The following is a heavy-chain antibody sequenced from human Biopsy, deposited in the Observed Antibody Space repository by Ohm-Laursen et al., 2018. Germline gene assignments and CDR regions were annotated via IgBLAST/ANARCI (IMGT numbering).Heavy chain of an antibody. D-gene: IGHD3-10*01. Sequence: GASVKVSCKFSGYTLTELSIHWVRQTGGKGLEWMGGFDREERKTVYAEKFQGRVTMTEDTSTDTVYMEVTSLRSDDTAVYYCATGPYYDTRFYYNVRPFDFRGQGTLVTGSS. J-gene: IGHJ4*02. CDR3: ATGPYYDTRFYYNVRPFDF. CDR2: FDREERKT. V-gene: IGHV1-24*01. CDR1: GYTLTELS.